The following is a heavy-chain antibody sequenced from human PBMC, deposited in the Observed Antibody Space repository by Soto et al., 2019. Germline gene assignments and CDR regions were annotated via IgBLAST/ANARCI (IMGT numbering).Heavy chain of an antibody. Sequence: VGSLRLSCASSVFTFSSYAMSCVRHAPGKGLEWVSSISESGDSTSYAESVRGRFTISRDDSKNTLYLQMNSLRAEDTAVYSCAKSRIQGWKKGLYDHWGQGTLVSVSS. V-gene: IGHV3-23*01. CDR2: ISESGDST. CDR3: AKSRIQGWKKGLYDH. D-gene: IGHD5-18*01. J-gene: IGHJ4*02. CDR1: VFTFSSYA.